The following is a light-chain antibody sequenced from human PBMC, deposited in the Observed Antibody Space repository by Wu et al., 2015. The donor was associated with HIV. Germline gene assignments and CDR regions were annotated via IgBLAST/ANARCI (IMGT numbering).Light chain of an antibody. CDR3: QQYGTSPYT. CDR2: GAS. J-gene: IGKJ2*01. CDR1: QSVSSSY. V-gene: IGKV3-20*01. Sequence: EIVLTQSPGTLSLSPGERAALSCRASQSVSSSYVAWYQQKPGQAPRLFIYGASSRAAGIPDRFRGSGSGTDFTLTISRLEPEDSAVYYCQQYGTSPYTFGQGTKLE.